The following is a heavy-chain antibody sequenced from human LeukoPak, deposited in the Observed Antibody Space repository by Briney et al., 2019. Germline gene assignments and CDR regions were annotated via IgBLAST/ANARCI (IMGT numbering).Heavy chain of an antibody. CDR1: GGSISSSSYY. J-gene: IGHJ5*02. CDR2: MYYSGST. V-gene: IGHV4-39*07. CDR3: ARVNYYGSGSYQFDP. Sequence: SETLSLTCTVSGGSISSSSYYWGWIRQPPGKGLEWIGSMYYSGSTYYNPSLKSRVTISVDTSKNQFSLKLSSVTAADTAVYYCARVNYYGSGSYQFDPWGQGTLVTVSS. D-gene: IGHD3-10*01.